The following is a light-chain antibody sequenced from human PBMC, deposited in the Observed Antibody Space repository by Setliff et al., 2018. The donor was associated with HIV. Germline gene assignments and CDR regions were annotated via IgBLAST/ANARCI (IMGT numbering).Light chain of an antibody. Sequence: QSVLAQPASVSGSPGQSITISCTGASSDVGGYNYVSWYQQHPGKAPKLMIYEVINRPSGVSNRFSASKSGNTASLTISGLQAEDEADYYCSSYTSSSTRVFGTGTKVTVL. CDR3: SSYTSSSTRV. CDR2: EVI. J-gene: IGLJ1*01. CDR1: SSDVGGYNY. V-gene: IGLV2-14*01.